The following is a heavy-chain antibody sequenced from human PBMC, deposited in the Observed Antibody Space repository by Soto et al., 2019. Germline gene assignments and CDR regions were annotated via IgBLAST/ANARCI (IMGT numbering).Heavy chain of an antibody. Sequence: QVQLVESGGGLVKPGGSLRLSCAASGFTFSDYYTSWIRQAPGKGLEWVSYISSSSSYTNYADSVKGRFTISRDNAKNSLYLQMNSLRAEDTAVYYCAREVGDGDHDGYYDYWGQGTLVTVSS. CDR1: GFTFSDYY. CDR2: ISSSSSYT. V-gene: IGHV3-11*05. J-gene: IGHJ4*02. D-gene: IGHD4-17*01. CDR3: AREVGDGDHDGYYDY.